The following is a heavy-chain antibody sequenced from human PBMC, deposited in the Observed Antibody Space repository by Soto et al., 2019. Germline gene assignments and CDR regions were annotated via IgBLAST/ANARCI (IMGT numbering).Heavy chain of an antibody. CDR1: GYTVTTHY. Sequence: QVQLVQSGAEVKKPGASVKISCTASGYTVTTHYMHWVRQAPGRGLEWMGAINPGSGAAKYTQTFQARVTMTRDTSTNTGYMEMSALRSEDTAVFYCARGGEVGVAGSAAFDMWGQGTMVTVSS. CDR2: INPGSGAA. J-gene: IGHJ3*02. CDR3: ARGGEVGVAGSAAFDM. V-gene: IGHV1-46*01. D-gene: IGHD3-3*01.